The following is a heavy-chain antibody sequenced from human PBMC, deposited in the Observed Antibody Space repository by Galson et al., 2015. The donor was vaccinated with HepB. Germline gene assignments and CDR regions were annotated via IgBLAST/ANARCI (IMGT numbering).Heavy chain of an antibody. D-gene: IGHD3-3*01. CDR3: ARVVGYYDFWSGYQQYYFDY. CDR2: MNPNSGNT. Sequence: SVKVSCKASGYTFTSYDINWVRQATGQGLEWMGWMNPNSGNTGYAQKFQGRVTMTRNTSISTAYMELSSLRSEDTAVYYCARVVGYYDFWSGYQQYYFDYWGQGTLVTVSS. J-gene: IGHJ4*02. V-gene: IGHV1-8*01. CDR1: GYTFTSYD.